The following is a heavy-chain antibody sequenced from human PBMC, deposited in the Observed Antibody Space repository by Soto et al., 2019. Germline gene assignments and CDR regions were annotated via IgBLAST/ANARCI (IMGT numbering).Heavy chain of an antibody. CDR3: AIRVGFGEPNYYYHNGMDV. V-gene: IGHV1-69*13. D-gene: IGHD3-10*01. CDR2: IIPIFGTA. CDR1: GGTFSSYA. J-gene: IGHJ6*02. Sequence: SVKVSCKASGGTFSSYAISWVRQAPGQGLEWMGGIIPIFGTANYAQKIQGRVTITADESTSTAYMELSSLRSEDTAVYFCAIRVGFGEPNYYYHNGMDVWGQGTTVTVSS.